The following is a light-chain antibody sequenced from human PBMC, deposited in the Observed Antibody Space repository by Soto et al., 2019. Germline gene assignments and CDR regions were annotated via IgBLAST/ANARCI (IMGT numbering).Light chain of an antibody. CDR3: NSYTTSGTWV. J-gene: IGLJ3*02. CDR1: TSDVGGYNY. Sequence: QSVLHQPASVSGSPGQSITISRTGTTSDVGGYNYVSWYQQHPGKAPKLMIYDVSDRPSGVSDRFSGSKSDNTASLTISGLQAEDEADYYCNSYTTSGTWVFGGGTKLTV. V-gene: IGLV2-14*01. CDR2: DVS.